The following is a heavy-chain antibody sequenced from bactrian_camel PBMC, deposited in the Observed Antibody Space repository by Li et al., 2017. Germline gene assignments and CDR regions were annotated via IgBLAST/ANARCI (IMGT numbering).Heavy chain of an antibody. Sequence: VQLVESGGGSVQAGGSLRLSCVASKYTAATYSLGWFRQAPGQEREGVAAIDPAYNRTYYADSVKGRFTISPDNAKNTLYLQLNSLKPEDTTMYYCAARSVCLDLLRAIPLSRWVGQGTQVTVS. J-gene: IGHJ4*01. D-gene: IGHD1*01. CDR1: KYTAATYS. CDR2: IDPAYNRT. V-gene: IGHV3S31*01.